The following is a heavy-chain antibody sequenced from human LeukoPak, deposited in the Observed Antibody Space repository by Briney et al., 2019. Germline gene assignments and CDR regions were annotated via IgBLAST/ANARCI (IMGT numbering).Heavy chain of an antibody. Sequence: SETLSLTCTVSVGSISSYYWSCIRQPAGKGLEWIGRIYTSGSTNYNPSLKSRVTMSVDTSKNQFSLRLRSVTAADTAVYYCAIDLDSSGWCNFDYWGQGTLVTVSS. CDR2: IYTSGST. V-gene: IGHV4-4*07. D-gene: IGHD6-19*01. J-gene: IGHJ4*02. CDR3: AIDLDSSGWCNFDY. CDR1: VGSISSYY.